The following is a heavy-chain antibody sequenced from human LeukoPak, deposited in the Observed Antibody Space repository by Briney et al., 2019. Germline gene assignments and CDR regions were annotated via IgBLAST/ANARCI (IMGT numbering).Heavy chain of an antibody. Sequence: GGSLRLSCAASGFTFSSYWMHWVRQAPGKGLVWVSRINSDGSSTSYADSVKGRFTISRDNAKNTLYLQMNSLRAEDTAVYYCARGQMHVRYDFWSGYYRLYWFDPWGQGTLVTVSS. V-gene: IGHV3-74*01. CDR2: INSDGSST. CDR3: ARGQMHVRYDFWSGYYRLYWFDP. J-gene: IGHJ5*02. CDR1: GFTFSSYW. D-gene: IGHD3-3*01.